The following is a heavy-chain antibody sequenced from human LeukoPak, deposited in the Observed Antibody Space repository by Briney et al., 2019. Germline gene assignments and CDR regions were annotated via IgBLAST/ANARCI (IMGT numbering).Heavy chain of an antibody. Sequence: SVTVSFKASGGTFSSYAISWVRQAPGQGLEWMGGIIPIFGTANYAQKFQGRVTITTDESTSTAYMELSSLRSEDTTVYYCARVGSSSSGYYYYMDVWGKGTTVTVSS. CDR3: ARVGSSSSGYYYYMDV. CDR2: IIPIFGTA. D-gene: IGHD6-6*01. J-gene: IGHJ6*03. CDR1: GGTFSSYA. V-gene: IGHV1-69*05.